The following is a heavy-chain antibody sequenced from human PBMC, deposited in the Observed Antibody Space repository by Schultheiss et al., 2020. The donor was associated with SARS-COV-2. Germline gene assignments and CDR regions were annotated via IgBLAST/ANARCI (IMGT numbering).Heavy chain of an antibody. Sequence: GGSLRLSCAASGFTFSSYAMHWVRQAPGKGLEYVSAISSNGGSTYYADSVKGRFTISRDNSKNTLYLQMSSLRAEDTAVYYCVKGTYDFWSGYLDYWGQGTTVTVSS. CDR3: VKGTYDFWSGYLDY. CDR2: ISSNGGST. CDR1: GFTFSSYA. J-gene: IGHJ4*03. D-gene: IGHD3-3*01. V-gene: IGHV3-64D*06.